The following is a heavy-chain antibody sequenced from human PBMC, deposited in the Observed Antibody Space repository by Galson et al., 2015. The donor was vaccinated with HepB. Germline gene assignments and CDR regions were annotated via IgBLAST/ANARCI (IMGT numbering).Heavy chain of an antibody. CDR3: ARDLTQTRNWFAP. CDR1: GFTFSDYY. CDR2: ISSSGTYT. J-gene: IGHJ5*02. V-gene: IGHV3-11*06. Sequence: SLRLSCAASGFTFSDYYMSWIRQAPGKGLEWISYISSSGTYTNYADSVKGRFTVSRDNAENSLYLQMHSLRPEDTAVYYCARDLTQTRNWFAPWGQGTLVTVSS.